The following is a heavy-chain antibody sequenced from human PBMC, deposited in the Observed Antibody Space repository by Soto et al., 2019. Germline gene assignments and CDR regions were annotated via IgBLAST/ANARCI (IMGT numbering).Heavy chain of an antibody. CDR1: GYTFTNYA. V-gene: IGHV1-3*01. CDR2: INAGNGNT. J-gene: IGHJ2*01. D-gene: IGHD6-19*01. Sequence: QVQLVQSGAEVKKPGASVKVSCKASGYTFTNYAIHWVRQAPGQRLEWMGWINAGNGNTRYSQKFQGRVTITRDTSASTAYMELSSLRSEDTAMYFCARSGYSSGWYHWYFDFWGRGTLVTVSS. CDR3: ARSGYSSGWYHWYFDF.